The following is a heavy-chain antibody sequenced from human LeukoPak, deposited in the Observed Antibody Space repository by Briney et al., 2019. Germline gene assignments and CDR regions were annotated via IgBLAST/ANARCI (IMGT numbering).Heavy chain of an antibody. CDR2: ISNDGSNR. CDR1: GFTFSSYG. D-gene: IGHD3-16*01. CDR3: AKDRHYDYVWGSYTDAFDI. Sequence: GRSLRLSCAASGFTFSSYGMHWVRQAPGKGLEWVAVISNDGSNRYYAGSVKGRFTISRDNSKNTLYLQMNSLRADDTAMYYCAKDRHYDYVWGSYTDAFDIWGQGTMVTVSS. J-gene: IGHJ3*02. V-gene: IGHV3-30*18.